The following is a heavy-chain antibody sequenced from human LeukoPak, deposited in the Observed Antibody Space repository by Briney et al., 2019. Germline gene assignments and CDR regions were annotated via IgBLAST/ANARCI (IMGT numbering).Heavy chain of an antibody. Sequence: GRSLRLSCASSGFTFSGSAMHWVRKASGKGLEWVGRIRSKANSYATAYAASVKGRFTISRDDSENTVYLQMNSLKTEDTAVYYCTRSEGKGFDYWGQGALVTVSS. CDR2: IRSKANSYAT. CDR3: TRSEGKGFDY. J-gene: IGHJ4*02. V-gene: IGHV3-73*01. CDR1: GFTFSGSA. D-gene: IGHD3-3*01.